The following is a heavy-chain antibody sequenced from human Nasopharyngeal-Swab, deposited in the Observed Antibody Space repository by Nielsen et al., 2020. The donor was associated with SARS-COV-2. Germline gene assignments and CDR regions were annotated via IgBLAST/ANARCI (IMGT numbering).Heavy chain of an antibody. CDR2: INPSGTST. D-gene: IGHD5-24*01. Sequence: ASVKVSCKAPGYIFNDHFIHWVRQAPAQGLDWMGLINPSGTSTTHAQRFQGRVTMTRDTSTSTVHMELSSLRSGDTAVYYCARAAIDQHFDLWGPGTLVTVSS. V-gene: IGHV1-46*02. J-gene: IGHJ4*02. CDR3: ARAAIDQHFDL. CDR1: GYIFNDHF.